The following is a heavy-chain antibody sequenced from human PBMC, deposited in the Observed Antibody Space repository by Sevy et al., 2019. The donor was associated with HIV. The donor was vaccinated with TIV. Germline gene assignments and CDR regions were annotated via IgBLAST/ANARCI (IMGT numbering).Heavy chain of an antibody. Sequence: GGSLRLSCKPSGFTFTSYAMNWVRQAPGKGLEWISTIYGSGGVTYYADSVKGRFTISRENSKNALYLQMSSLRVDDTAVYYCAKDLRPNLLYNDLWSGSSGMDVWGQGTTVTVSS. CDR2: IYGSGGVT. J-gene: IGHJ6*02. CDR3: AKDLRPNLLYNDLWSGSSGMDV. D-gene: IGHD3-3*01. V-gene: IGHV3-23*01. CDR1: GFTFTSYA.